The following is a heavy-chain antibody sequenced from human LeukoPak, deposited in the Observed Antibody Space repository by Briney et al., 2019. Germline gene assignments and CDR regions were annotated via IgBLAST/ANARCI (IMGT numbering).Heavy chain of an antibody. J-gene: IGHJ4*02. CDR1: GFDFSAYG. V-gene: IGHV3-23*01. D-gene: IGHD2-2*01. CDR2: IGGSGATI. Sequence: SGGSLRLSCAASGFDFSAYGMNWVRQAPGKGLEWVSAIGGSGATIYYADSVRGRFTISRDNFKNTLYLQMNSLRAEDTAVYYCAKGGDCSSTSCYLFDYWGQGTLVTVSS. CDR3: AKGGDCSSTSCYLFDY.